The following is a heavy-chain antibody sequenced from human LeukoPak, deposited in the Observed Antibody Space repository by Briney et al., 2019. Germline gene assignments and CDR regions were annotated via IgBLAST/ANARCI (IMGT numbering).Heavy chain of an antibody. CDR2: INPNNGGT. J-gene: IGHJ4*02. V-gene: IGHV1-2*02. Sequence: GASVKVSCKASGYTFTGYYMHWVRQAPEQGLEWMGWINPNNGGTNYAHKFQGRVTMTRDTSISTAYMELSSLRSDDSAVYFCSRASTIEAPGAIPNDFWGQGTLVTVSS. D-gene: IGHD6-13*01. CDR3: SRASTIEAPGAIPNDF. CDR1: GYTFTGYY.